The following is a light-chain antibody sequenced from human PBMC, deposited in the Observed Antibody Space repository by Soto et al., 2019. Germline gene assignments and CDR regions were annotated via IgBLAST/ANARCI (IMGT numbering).Light chain of an antibody. CDR3: QQYENLPYT. CDR1: QVITNY. J-gene: IGKJ2*01. V-gene: IGKV1-33*01. CDR2: DIS. Sequence: DIQLTQSASSLSASVGDRVTITCQASQVITNYLNWYQQKPGKAPKLLIYDISTLEIGVPSRFSGSGSGTDFTFTITGLQPEDIATYFCQQYENLPYTFGQGTKLE.